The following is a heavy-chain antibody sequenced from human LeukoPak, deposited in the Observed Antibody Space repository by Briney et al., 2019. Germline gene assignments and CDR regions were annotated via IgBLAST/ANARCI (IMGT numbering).Heavy chain of an antibody. Sequence: GRSLTLSCAASGFTFSNYGMQWVRQAPGQGLEWVAVIWYDGSKKYYADSVKGRFIISRDDSKNTLYLQMNSLRAEDTALYYCARVPLTGSSGRGYIDFWGQGILVTVSS. D-gene: IGHD3-10*01. CDR2: IWYDGSKK. V-gene: IGHV3-33*01. CDR1: GFTFSNYG. CDR3: ARVPLTGSSGRGYIDF. J-gene: IGHJ4*02.